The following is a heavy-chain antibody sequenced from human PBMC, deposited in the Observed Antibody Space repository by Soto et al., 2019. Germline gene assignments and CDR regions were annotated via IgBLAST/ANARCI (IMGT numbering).Heavy chain of an antibody. V-gene: IGHV3-48*01. CDR1: GFTFSSYS. CDR2: ISSSSSTI. CDR3: ARHPERIAEIGWFAP. Sequence: EVQLVESGGGLVQPGGSLRLSCAASGFTFSSYSMNWVRQAPGKGLDWVSYISSSSSTIYYADSVKGRFTISRDNAKNSLYLQMNSLRAEDTAVYYCARHPERIAEIGWFAPWGQGTLVTVSS. J-gene: IGHJ5*02. D-gene: IGHD6-13*01.